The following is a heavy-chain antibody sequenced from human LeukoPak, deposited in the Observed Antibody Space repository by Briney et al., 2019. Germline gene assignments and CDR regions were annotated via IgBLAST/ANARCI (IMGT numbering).Heavy chain of an antibody. V-gene: IGHV3-30-3*01. J-gene: IGHJ5*02. CDR1: GFTFSSYA. Sequence: GGSLRLSCAASGFTFSSYAMHWVRQAPGKGLEWVAVISYDGSNKYYADSVKGRFTISRDNSKNTLSLQMNSLRAEVTAVYYCARAPSYSISNWFDPWGQGALVTVSS. CDR2: ISYDGSNK. CDR3: ARAPSYSISNWFDP. D-gene: IGHD2-21*01.